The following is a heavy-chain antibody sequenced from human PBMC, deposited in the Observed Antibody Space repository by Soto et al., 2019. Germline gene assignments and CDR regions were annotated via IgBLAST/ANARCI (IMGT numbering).Heavy chain of an antibody. J-gene: IGHJ6*04. CDR3: AKEGPGGGRHFYYAMDF. CDR1: GFVFSDYG. CDR2: ITNDGNNE. D-gene: IGHD1-26*01. V-gene: IGHV3-30*18. Sequence: QMNLVESGGGAVQPGRSLRLSCAASGFVFSDYGMHWVRQAPGKGLEWVALITNDGNNEYYRESVKGRFSISRGSSTNTVDLLMNSLRPEDTGVYYCAKEGPGGGRHFYYAMDFWGEVTTVTVSS.